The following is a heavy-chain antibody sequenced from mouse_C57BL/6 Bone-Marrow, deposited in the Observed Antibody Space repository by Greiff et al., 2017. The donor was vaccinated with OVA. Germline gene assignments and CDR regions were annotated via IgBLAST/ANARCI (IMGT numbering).Heavy chain of an antibody. Sequence: VQLKESGPGLVKPSQSLSLTCSVTGYSITSGYYWNWIRQFPGNKLEWMGYISYDGSNNYNPSLKNRISITRDTYKNQFFLKLNSVTTEDTATYYCARALNWDRDYWGQGTTLTVSS. CDR3: ARALNWDRDY. CDR2: ISYDGSN. CDR1: GYSITSGYY. V-gene: IGHV3-6*01. J-gene: IGHJ2*01. D-gene: IGHD4-1*01.